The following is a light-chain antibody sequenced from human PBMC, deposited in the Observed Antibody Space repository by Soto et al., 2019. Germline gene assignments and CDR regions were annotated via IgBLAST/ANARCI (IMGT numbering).Light chain of an antibody. CDR3: SSYTSSSTFHVV. Sequence: QSALTQPASVSGSPGQSITISCTGTSSDVGGYNYVSWYQQHPGKAPKLMIYDVSNRPSGVSNRFSGSKSGNTASLTISGLRAEDEADYYCSSYTSSSTFHVVFGGGTKVTVL. J-gene: IGLJ2*01. CDR1: SSDVGGYNY. CDR2: DVS. V-gene: IGLV2-14*01.